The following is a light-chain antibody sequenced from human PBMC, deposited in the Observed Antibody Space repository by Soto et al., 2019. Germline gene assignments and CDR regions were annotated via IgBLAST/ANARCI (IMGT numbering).Light chain of an antibody. J-gene: IGKJ2*01. V-gene: IGKV3-20*01. CDR3: QQYYSSPYT. CDR2: AAS. CDR1: RTVTSTY. Sequence: EIVLTQSPGTLSLSPGERATLSCRTSRTVTSTYLAWYQLKPGQAPRLLIYAASSRAPGIPDRFSGSGSGTDFILTIIRLEPEDFAVYYCQQYYSSPYTFGQGTELEI.